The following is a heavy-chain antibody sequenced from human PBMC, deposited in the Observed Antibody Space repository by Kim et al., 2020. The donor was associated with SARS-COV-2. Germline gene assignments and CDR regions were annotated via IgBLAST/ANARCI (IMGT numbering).Heavy chain of an antibody. V-gene: IGHV4-30-2*04. D-gene: IGHD6-13*01. Sequence: SRVTISVDTSKNQFSLKLSSVTAADTAVYYCARVLAAGTFYYYYYGMDVWGQGTTVTVSS. CDR3: ARVLAAGTFYYYYYGMDV. J-gene: IGHJ6*02.